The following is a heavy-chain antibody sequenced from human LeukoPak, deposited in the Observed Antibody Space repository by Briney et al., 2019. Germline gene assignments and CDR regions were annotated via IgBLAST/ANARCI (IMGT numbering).Heavy chain of an antibody. Sequence: GGSLRLSCAASGFTFSSYSMNWVRQAPGKGLEWVSVLTGDGNTYYADSVKGRFTNSRDDSKNTLFLQMNSLRAEDTAVYFCAKVKWKLIGYFDYWGQGTLVTVSS. V-gene: IGHV3-23*01. CDR2: LTGDGNT. CDR3: AKVKWKLIGYFDY. CDR1: GFTFSSYS. J-gene: IGHJ4*02. D-gene: IGHD1-20*01.